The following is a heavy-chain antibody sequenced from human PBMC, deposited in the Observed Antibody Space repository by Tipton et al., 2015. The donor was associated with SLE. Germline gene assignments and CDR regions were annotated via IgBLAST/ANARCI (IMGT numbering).Heavy chain of an antibody. V-gene: IGHV4-38-2*01. CDR2: IYTSGST. CDR1: GYSISSGYY. CDR3: ARHGIGASGLGGY. J-gene: IGHJ4*02. D-gene: IGHD3-16*01. Sequence: TLSLTCAVSGYSISSGYYWGWIRQPPGKGLEWIGRIYTSGSTNYNPSLKSRVTISVDTSKNQFSLKLSSVTAADTAVYYCARHGIGASGLGGYWGQGTLVTVSS.